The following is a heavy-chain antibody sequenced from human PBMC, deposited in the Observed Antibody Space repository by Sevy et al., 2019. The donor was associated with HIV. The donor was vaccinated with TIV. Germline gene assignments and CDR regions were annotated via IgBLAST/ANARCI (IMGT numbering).Heavy chain of an antibody. CDR3: ARGSVAATDDY. CDR2: ISSSSSYI. D-gene: IGHD2-15*01. Sequence: GGSLRLSCAASGFTFSSYSMNWVRQAPGKGLEWVSSISSSSSYIYYADSVKDRFTISRDNAKNSLYLQMNSLRAEDTAVYYCARGSVAATDDYWGQGTLVTVSS. J-gene: IGHJ4*02. V-gene: IGHV3-21*01. CDR1: GFTFSSYS.